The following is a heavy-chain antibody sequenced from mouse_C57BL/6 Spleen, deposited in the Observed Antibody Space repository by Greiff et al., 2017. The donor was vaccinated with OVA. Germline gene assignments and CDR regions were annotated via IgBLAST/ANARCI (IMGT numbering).Heavy chain of an antibody. CDR3: AREDDGYFFDY. Sequence: EVHLVESGPGLVKPSQSLSLTCSVTGYSITSGYYWNWIRQFPGNKLEWMGYISYDGSNNYNPSLKNRISITRDTSKNQFFLKLNSVTTEDTATYYCAREDDGYFFDYWGQGTTLTVSS. J-gene: IGHJ2*01. V-gene: IGHV3-6*01. CDR1: GYSITSGYY. D-gene: IGHD2-3*01. CDR2: ISYDGSN.